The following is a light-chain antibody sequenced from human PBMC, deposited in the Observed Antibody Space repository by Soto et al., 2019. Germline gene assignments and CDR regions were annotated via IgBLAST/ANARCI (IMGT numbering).Light chain of an antibody. V-gene: IGKV1-5*03. Sequence: DIQMTQSPSTLSASVGDRVTFTCRASQSISSWLAWYQQKPGKAPKLLIYKTSSLESGVPSRFSGSGSGTEFTLTISSLQPDDCAPYYYQQYKTYPLAFGGGTRVE. CDR2: KTS. CDR3: QQYKTYPLA. J-gene: IGKJ4*01. CDR1: QSISSW.